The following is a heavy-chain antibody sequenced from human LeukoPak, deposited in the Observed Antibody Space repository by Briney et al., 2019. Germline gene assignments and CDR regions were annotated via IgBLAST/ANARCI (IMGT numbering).Heavy chain of an antibody. V-gene: IGHV4-59*01. CDR3: ARARYCYDSSRYPTHMDV. CDR1: GGSMSRYY. J-gene: IGHJ6*03. Sequence: SETLSLTCTVSGGSMSRYYWSWIRQPPGKGLEWIGYIYYTGSINYDPSLKSRVTISVDTSKNQFSLKLSSVTAADTAVYYCARARYCYDSSRYPTHMDVWGKGTTVTISS. CDR2: IYYTGSI. D-gene: IGHD3-22*01.